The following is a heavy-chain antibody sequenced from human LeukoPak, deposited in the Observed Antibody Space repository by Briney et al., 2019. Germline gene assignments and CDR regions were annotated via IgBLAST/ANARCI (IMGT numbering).Heavy chain of an antibody. J-gene: IGHJ4*02. V-gene: IGHV4-59*02. Sequence: SETLSLTCSVSGASVSSDYWNWIRQSPGRGLEWIGYTHYRGDINYNPSLKSRLTMSVDASSNQVSLKLSSVIAADAAVYYCGRNLGSGSDHWGQGTLVTVSS. CDR2: THYRGDI. CDR1: GASVSSDY. CDR3: GRNLGSGSDH. D-gene: IGHD3-10*01.